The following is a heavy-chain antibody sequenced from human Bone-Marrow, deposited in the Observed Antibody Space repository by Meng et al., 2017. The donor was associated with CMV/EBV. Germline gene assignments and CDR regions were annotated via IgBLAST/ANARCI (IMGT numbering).Heavy chain of an antibody. J-gene: IGHJ6*02. V-gene: IGHV3-21*01. CDR3: AREGIAAAGTYYYYYGMDV. Sequence: GESLKISCAASGFTFSNYGMHWVRQAPGKGLEWVSAISSSGGSTYYADSVKGRFTISRDNAKNSLYLQMNSLRAEDTAVYYCAREGIAAAGTYYYYYGMDVWGQGTTVPVSS. D-gene: IGHD6-13*01. CDR1: GFTFSNYG. CDR2: ISSSGGST.